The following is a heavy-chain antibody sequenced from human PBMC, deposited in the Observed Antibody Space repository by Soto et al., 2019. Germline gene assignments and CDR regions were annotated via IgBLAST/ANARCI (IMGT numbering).Heavy chain of an antibody. D-gene: IGHD3-10*01. V-gene: IGHV4-30-4*01. CDR2: IYYSGST. CDR1: GGSISSGDYY. Sequence: SETMSLTCTVSGGSISSGDYYWSWIRQPPGKGLEWIGYIYYSGSTYYNPSLKSRVTISVDTSKNQFSLKLSSVTAADTAVYYCARDVLLWFGELLDYYGMDVWGQGTTVTVSS. J-gene: IGHJ6*02. CDR3: ARDVLLWFGELLDYYGMDV.